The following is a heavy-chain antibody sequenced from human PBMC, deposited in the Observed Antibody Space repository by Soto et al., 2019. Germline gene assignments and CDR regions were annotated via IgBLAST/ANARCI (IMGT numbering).Heavy chain of an antibody. J-gene: IGHJ6*02. CDR1: GCSVTSYW. D-gene: IGHD3-22*01. CDR2: IHPGDSDT. CDR3: ARSVYYYDSSGYQSLYYGMDV. Sequence: GQSVKISGKGSGCSVTSYWSGWERQMPGKGLEWMGIIHPGDSDTRYSPSFQGQVTISADKSISTSYLQWSSLKASDTAMYYCARSVYYYDSSGYQSLYYGMDVWGQGTTVTVSS. V-gene: IGHV5-51*01.